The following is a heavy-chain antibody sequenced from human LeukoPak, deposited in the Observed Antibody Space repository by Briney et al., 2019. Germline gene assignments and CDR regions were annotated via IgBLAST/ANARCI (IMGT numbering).Heavy chain of an antibody. V-gene: IGHV3-7*03. D-gene: IGHD6-6*01. CDR2: IKQDGTEK. CDR3: ARVYSSSSGKNAFDI. J-gene: IGHJ3*02. CDR1: GFTFSSNG. Sequence: PGGSLRLSCAASGFTFSSNGMSWVRQAPGKGLEWVANIKQDGTEKDYVASVRGRFTISRDNAKNSLYLQVNSLRAEDLAVYYCARVYSSSSGKNAFDIWGQGTMVTVSS.